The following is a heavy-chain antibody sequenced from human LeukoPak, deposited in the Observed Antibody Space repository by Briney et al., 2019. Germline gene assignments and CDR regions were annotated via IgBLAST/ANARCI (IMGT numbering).Heavy chain of an antibody. D-gene: IGHD3-22*01. CDR1: GYTLTYYY. J-gene: IGHJ4*02. CDR3: ARVGYYESSGYYEY. V-gene: IGHV1-2*06. Sequence: GASVKVSCKASGYTLTYYYVHWVRQAPGQGLEWMGRINPNSGGTNYAQKFQGRVTMTRDTSISTVYMELSRLRSDDTAVYYCARVGYYESSGYYEYWGQGTLVTVSS. CDR2: INPNSGGT.